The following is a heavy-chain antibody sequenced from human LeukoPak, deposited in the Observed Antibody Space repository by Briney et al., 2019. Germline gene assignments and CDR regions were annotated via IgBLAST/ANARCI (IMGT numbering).Heavy chain of an antibody. J-gene: IGHJ1*01. CDR1: GFTFSSYV. D-gene: IGHD3-22*01. CDR3: AKAQTYYYDSSGYGYFQH. CDR2: ISGSGGST. Sequence: GGSLRLSCAASGFTFSSYVMSWVRQAPGKGLEWVSAISGSGGSTYYADSVKGRFTISRDNSKNTLYLQMNSLRAEDTAVYYCAKAQTYYYDSSGYGYFQHWGQGTLVTVSS. V-gene: IGHV3-23*01.